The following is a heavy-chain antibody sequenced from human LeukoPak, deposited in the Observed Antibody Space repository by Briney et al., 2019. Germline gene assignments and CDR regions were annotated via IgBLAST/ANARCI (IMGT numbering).Heavy chain of an antibody. D-gene: IGHD5-12*01. J-gene: IGHJ6*03. CDR1: GFTFSSSC. V-gene: IGHV3-30*02. Sequence: GRSLSLACAAAGFTFSSSCMDSVRHAPGKWREWVVFIRFVGSNKYYADCVKGRLTTARDNSKHTLYLQMQSLRAEDTAVYYCAKGGGYEAQYYYYYLDVWGKGTTLTLSS. CDR2: IRFVGSNK. CDR3: AKGGGYEAQYYYYYLDV.